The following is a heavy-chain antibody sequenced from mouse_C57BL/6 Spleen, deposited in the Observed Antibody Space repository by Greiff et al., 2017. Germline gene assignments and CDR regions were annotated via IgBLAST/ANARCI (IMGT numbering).Heavy chain of an antibody. V-gene: IGHV1-39*01. D-gene: IGHD1-1*01. Sequence: EVKLQESGPELVKPGASVKISCKASGYSFTDYNMNWVKQSNGKSLEWIGVINPNYGTTSYNQKFKGKATLTVDQSSSTAYMQLNSLTSEDSAVYYCARGVITTVVATPYYAMDYWGQGTSVTVSS. CDR3: ARGVITTVVATPYYAMDY. CDR2: INPNYGTT. CDR1: GYSFTDYN. J-gene: IGHJ4*01.